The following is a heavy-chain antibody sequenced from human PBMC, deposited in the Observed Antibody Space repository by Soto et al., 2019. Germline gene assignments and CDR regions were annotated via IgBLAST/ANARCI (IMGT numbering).Heavy chain of an antibody. CDR1: GFTFRSYV. CDR2: TSYDGSNK. Sequence: QVQLVESGGGVVQPGTSLRLSCVGSGFTFRSYVIHWVRQAPGKGLEWVALTSYDGSNKDYGDSVKGRFTISRDNSRNTVDLQMDSLRREDTALYYCARWGTTGGLDVWAQGTLVSVSS. V-gene: IGHV3-33*05. J-gene: IGHJ1*01. CDR3: ARWGTTGGLDV. D-gene: IGHD3-16*01.